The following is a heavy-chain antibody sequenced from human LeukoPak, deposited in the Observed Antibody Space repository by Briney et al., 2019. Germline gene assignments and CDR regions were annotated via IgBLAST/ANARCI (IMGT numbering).Heavy chain of an antibody. Sequence: GGSLRLSCAASGFTFSSYSMNWVRQAPGKGLEWVSYISSSSSTIYYADSVKGRFTISRDNAKNSLYLQMNSLRAEDTALYYCARVSDISVAAYFDYWGQGTLVTVSS. J-gene: IGHJ4*02. D-gene: IGHD6-19*01. CDR2: ISSSSSTI. V-gene: IGHV3-48*01. CDR3: ARVSDISVAAYFDY. CDR1: GFTFSSYS.